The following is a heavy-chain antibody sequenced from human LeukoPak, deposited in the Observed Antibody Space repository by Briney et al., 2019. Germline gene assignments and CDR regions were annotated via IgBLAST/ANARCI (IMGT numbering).Heavy chain of an antibody. CDR3: AKVGSSSWYVPYYFDY. CDR1: GFTFSSYS. D-gene: IGHD6-13*01. V-gene: IGHV3-48*01. J-gene: IGHJ4*02. CDR2: ISSSSSTI. Sequence: GGSLRLSCAASGFTFSSYSMNWVRQAPGKGLECVSYISSSSSTIYYADSVKGRFTISRDSSKNTLYLQMNSLRAEDTAVYYCAKVGSSSWYVPYYFDYWGQGTLVTVSS.